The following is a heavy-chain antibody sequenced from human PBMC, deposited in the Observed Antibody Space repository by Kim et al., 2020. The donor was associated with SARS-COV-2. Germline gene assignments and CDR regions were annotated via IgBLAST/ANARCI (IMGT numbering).Heavy chain of an antibody. J-gene: IGHJ6*02. Sequence: SETLSLTCAVYGGSFSGYYWSWIRQPPGKGLEWIGEINHSGSTNYNPSLKSRVTISVDTSKNQFSLKLSSVTAADTAVYYCARGLGGVVDWLSDRYYYYYGMDVWGQGTTVTVSS. CDR2: INHSGST. CDR1: GGSFSGYY. V-gene: IGHV4-34*01. D-gene: IGHD3-9*01. CDR3: ARGLGGVVDWLSDRYYYYYGMDV.